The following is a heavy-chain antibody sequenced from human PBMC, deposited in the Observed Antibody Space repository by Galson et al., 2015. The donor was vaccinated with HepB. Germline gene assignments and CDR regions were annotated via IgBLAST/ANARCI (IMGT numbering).Heavy chain of an antibody. D-gene: IGHD6-19*01. CDR3: ATAISSSGWSPFDY. Sequence: SVKVSCKVSGYTLTELSMHWVRQAPGKGLEWMGGFDPEDGETIYAQKFQGRVTMTEDTSTDTAYMELSSLRSEDTAVYYCATAISSSGWSPFDYWGQGTLVTVSS. CDR2: FDPEDGET. CDR1: GYTLTELS. J-gene: IGHJ4*02. V-gene: IGHV1-24*01.